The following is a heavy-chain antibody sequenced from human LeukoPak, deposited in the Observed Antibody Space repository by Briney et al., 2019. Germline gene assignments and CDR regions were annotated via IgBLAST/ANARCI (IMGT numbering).Heavy chain of an antibody. CDR2: IYYSGST. Sequence: SETLSLTCTVSGGSISSSSYYWGWIRQPPGKGLEWIGSIYYSGSTYYNPSLKSRVTISVDTSKNQFSLKLSSVTAADTAVYYCAREERTRDAFDIWGQGTMVTVSS. D-gene: IGHD5-24*01. CDR1: GGSISSSSYY. V-gene: IGHV4-39*02. J-gene: IGHJ3*02. CDR3: AREERTRDAFDI.